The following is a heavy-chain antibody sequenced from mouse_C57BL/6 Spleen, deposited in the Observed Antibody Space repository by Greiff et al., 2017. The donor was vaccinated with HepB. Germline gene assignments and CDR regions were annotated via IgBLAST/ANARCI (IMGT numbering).Heavy chain of an antibody. CDR3: ARHEQTGTGFHY. Sequence: EVQGVESGGGLVQPGGSLKLSCAASGFTFSDYYMYWVRQTPEKRLEWVAYISNGGGSTYYPDTVKGRFTISRDNAKNTLYLQMSRLKSEDTAMYYCARHEQTGTGFHYWGQGTTLTVSS. V-gene: IGHV5-12*01. CDR1: GFTFSDYY. J-gene: IGHJ2*01. CDR2: ISNGGGST. D-gene: IGHD4-1*01.